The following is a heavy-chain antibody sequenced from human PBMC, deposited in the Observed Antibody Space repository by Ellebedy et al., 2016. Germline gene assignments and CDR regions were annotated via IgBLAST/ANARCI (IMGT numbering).Heavy chain of an antibody. D-gene: IGHD6-19*01. Sequence: GESLKISXAASGFTFSSYAMNWVRQAPGKGLEWISYISSSGSTIYYADSVKGRFTISRDNAKNSLFLQMSSLRAEDTAVYYCSRGPVAGHYFDYWGQGTLVTVSS. CDR3: SRGPVAGHYFDY. V-gene: IGHV3-48*04. J-gene: IGHJ4*02. CDR2: ISSSGSTI. CDR1: GFTFSSYA.